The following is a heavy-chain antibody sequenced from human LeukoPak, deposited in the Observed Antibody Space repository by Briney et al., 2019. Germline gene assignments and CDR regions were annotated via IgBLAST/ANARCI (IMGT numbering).Heavy chain of an antibody. CDR2: IYYSGST. Sequence: SEPLSLTCTVSGGSISSYYGSWIRQPPGKGLEWIGYIYYSGSTNYNPSLKSRVTISVDTSKNQFSLKLSSVTAADTAVYYCARDTTMPHAFDIWGQGTMVTVSS. V-gene: IGHV4-59*01. J-gene: IGHJ3*02. CDR3: ARDTTMPHAFDI. CDR1: GGSISSYY. D-gene: IGHD5-24*01.